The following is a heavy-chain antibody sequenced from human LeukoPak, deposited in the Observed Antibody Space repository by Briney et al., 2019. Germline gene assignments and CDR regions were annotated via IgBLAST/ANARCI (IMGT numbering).Heavy chain of an antibody. D-gene: IGHD3-10*01. V-gene: IGHV3-23*01. CDR3: ARDLGSGP. Sequence: GGSLRLSCAASGFTFSSYGMSWVRQAPGKGLEWVSAISGSGGSTYYADSVKGRFTISRDNSKNTLHLQMNSLRVEDTAVYYCARDLGSGPWGQGTLVTVSS. CDR2: ISGSGGST. CDR1: GFTFSSYG. J-gene: IGHJ5*02.